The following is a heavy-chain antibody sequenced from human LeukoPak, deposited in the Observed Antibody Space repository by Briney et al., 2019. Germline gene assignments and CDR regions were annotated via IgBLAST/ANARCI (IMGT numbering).Heavy chain of an antibody. CDR3: ARSYFDVLTNYYMWLAP. J-gene: IGHJ5*02. CDR2: INLNSGDT. D-gene: IGHD3-9*01. CDR1: RYTFTDYY. V-gene: IGHV1-2*02. Sequence: ASVKVSCKASRYTFTDYYIHWVRQAPGQGLEWMGWINLNSGDTYYAQNFQDRVAMTGDTSISTAYLELSSLRSDDTAVFYCARSYFDVLTNYYMWLAPWGQGTLVTVSS.